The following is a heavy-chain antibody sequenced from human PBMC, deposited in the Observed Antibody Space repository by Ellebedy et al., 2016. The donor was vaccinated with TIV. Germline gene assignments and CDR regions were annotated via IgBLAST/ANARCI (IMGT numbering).Heavy chain of an antibody. CDR1: GFTFSSYD. J-gene: IGHJ4*02. D-gene: IGHD6-13*01. CDR2: IYSGGSS. V-gene: IGHV3-23*03. CDR3: ASSSPSNPAFEH. Sequence: GESLKISCAASGFTFSSYDMSWVRQAPGKGLEWVSVIYSGGSSYYADSVKGRFTISRDNSKNTLFLEMNSLEAGDTAVYYCASSSPSNPAFEHWGRGTVVTVSS.